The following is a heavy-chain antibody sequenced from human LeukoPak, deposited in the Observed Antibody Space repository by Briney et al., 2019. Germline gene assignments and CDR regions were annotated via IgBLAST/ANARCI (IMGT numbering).Heavy chain of an antibody. D-gene: IGHD6-19*01. V-gene: IGHV3-23*01. Sequence: GGSLRLSCAASGFTFNSYALSWVRQAPGKGLEWVSGISDSGGSTYYADSVKGRSTISRDNSKNTLYLQMNSLRAEDTAVYYCAKVFQWLVASAFDIWGQGTMVTVSS. CDR1: GFTFNSYA. J-gene: IGHJ3*02. CDR3: AKVFQWLVASAFDI. CDR2: ISDSGGST.